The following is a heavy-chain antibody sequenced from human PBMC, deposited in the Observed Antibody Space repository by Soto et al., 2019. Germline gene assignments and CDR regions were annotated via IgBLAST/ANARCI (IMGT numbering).Heavy chain of an antibody. CDR2: IWYDGSNK. CDR1: GFTFSSYG. D-gene: IGHD4-17*01. V-gene: IGHV3-33*01. Sequence: QVQLVESGGGVVQPGRSLRLSCAASGFTFSSYGMHWVRQAPGKGLEWVAVIWYDGSNKYYADSVKGRFTISRDNSKNTLYLQMNSLRAEDTALYYCARELRSSYYYYGMDVWGQGTTVTVSS. CDR3: ARELRSSYYYYGMDV. J-gene: IGHJ6*02.